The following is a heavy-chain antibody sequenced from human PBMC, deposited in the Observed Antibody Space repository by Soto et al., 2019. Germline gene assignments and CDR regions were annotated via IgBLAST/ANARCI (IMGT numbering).Heavy chain of an antibody. J-gene: IGHJ3*02. Sequence: QVQLVQSGAEVKKPGASVKVSCKASGYTFTGYYMXWVRQAPGQGLEWMGWINPNSGGTNYAQKFQGWVTMTRXXXXSXXXXXXXXXXXXXXXXXXXXXGYADXAPAAEGAFDIWGQGTMVTVSS. CDR1: GYTFTGYY. D-gene: IGHD3-16*01. CDR2: INPNSGGT. CDR3: XXGYADXAPAAEGAFDI. V-gene: IGHV1-2*04.